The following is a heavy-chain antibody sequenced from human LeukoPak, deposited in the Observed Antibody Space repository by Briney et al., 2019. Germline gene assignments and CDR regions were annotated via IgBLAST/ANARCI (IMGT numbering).Heavy chain of an antibody. CDR1: GYTFTSNY. V-gene: IGHV1-46*01. J-gene: IGHJ3*02. CDR2: INPSGGST. CDR3: ASSRDGYNYFDAFDI. D-gene: IGHD5-24*01. Sequence: ASVKVSCKASGYTFTSNYMHWVRHAPGPGLEWMGIINPSGGSTSYAQKFQGRVTMTRDTSTSTVYMELSSLRSEDTAVYYCASSRDGYNYFDAFDIWGQGTMVTVSS.